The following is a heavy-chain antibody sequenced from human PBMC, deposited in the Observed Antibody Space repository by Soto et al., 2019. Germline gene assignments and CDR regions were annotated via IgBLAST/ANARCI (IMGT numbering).Heavy chain of an antibody. CDR1: GYTFTSYG. J-gene: IGHJ4*02. D-gene: IGHD3-3*01. CDR3: ASSRIFGVVTETFDF. Sequence: ASVKVSCKASGYTFTSYGISWVRQAPGQGLEWMGWISAYNGNTNYAQKLQGRVTMTTDTSTSTAYMELRSLRSDVTAVYYCASSRIFGVVTETFDFWGQGTLVTVSS. V-gene: IGHV1-18*01. CDR2: ISAYNGNT.